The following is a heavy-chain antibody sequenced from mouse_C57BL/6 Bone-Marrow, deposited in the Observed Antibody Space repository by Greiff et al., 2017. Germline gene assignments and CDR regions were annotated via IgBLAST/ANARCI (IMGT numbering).Heavy chain of an antibody. V-gene: IGHV5-4*03. CDR1: GFTFSSYA. CDR3: ARSDY. Sequence: EVKVEESGGGLVKPGGSLKLSCAASGFTFSSYAMSWVRQTPEKRLEWVATISDGGSYTYYPDNVKGRFTISRDNAKNNLYLQMSHLKSEDTAMYYCARSDYWGQGTTLTVSS. CDR2: ISDGGSYT. J-gene: IGHJ2*01.